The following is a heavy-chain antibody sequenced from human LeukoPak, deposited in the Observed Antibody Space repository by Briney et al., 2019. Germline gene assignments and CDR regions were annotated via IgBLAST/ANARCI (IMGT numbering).Heavy chain of an antibody. Sequence: SETLSLTCAVYGGSFSGYYWSWIRQPPGKGLEWIGEINHSGSTNYNPSLKSRVTISVDTSKNQFSLKLSSVTAADTAVYYCARGREYCSGGSCYSLVHSVGFDYWGQGTLVTVSS. CDR2: INHSGST. D-gene: IGHD2-15*01. CDR3: ARGREYCSGGSCYSLVHSVGFDY. V-gene: IGHV4-34*01. J-gene: IGHJ4*02. CDR1: GGSFSGYY.